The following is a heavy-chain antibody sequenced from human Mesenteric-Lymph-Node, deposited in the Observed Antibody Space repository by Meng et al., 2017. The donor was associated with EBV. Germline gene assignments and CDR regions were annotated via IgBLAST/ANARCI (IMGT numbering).Heavy chain of an antibody. CDR3: ARVEVGITSGDY. Sequence: QAQLVQSAGEVKKPGASVKVSCKASVYTFTNYGITWVRQAPGKGLEWMGWINAYNGDTNYAQTLQGRVTMTTDTSTSTAYMELRSLRSDDTAVYYCARVEVGITSGDYWRQGTLVTVSS. CDR1: VYTFTNYG. V-gene: IGHV1-18*01. J-gene: IGHJ4*02. D-gene: IGHD2-21*01. CDR2: INAYNGDT.